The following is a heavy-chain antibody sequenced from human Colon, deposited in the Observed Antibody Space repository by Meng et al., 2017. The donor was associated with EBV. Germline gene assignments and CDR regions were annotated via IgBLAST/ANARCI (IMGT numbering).Heavy chain of an antibody. J-gene: IGHJ4*02. Sequence: QGHLTESGPGLVNPSGTRSLTCAVSGASISSSHWWTWVRQPPGKGLEWIGEVYHTGSTKYNPSLKSRLTISVDKSKNQFSLNLTSVTAADTAVYYCARVWQSLTAFFDSWGQGTLVTVSS. CDR2: VYHTGST. CDR3: ARVWQSLTAFFDS. D-gene: IGHD2-21*01. CDR1: GASISSSHW. V-gene: IGHV4-4*02.